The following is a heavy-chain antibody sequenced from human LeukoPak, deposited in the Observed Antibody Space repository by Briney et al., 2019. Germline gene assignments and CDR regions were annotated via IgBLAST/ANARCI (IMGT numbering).Heavy chain of an antibody. D-gene: IGHD2-2*01. V-gene: IGHV4-59*01. CDR1: GGSISSYY. CDR3: ARGLYCSSTSCYWLDP. CDR2: IYYSGST. J-gene: IGHJ5*02. Sequence: SSETLSLTRTVSGGSISSYYWSWIRQPPGKGLEWLGYIYYSGSTNYNPSLKSRVTISVDTSKNQFSLKLSSVTAADTAVYYCARGLYCSSTSCYWLDPWGQGTVVTVSS.